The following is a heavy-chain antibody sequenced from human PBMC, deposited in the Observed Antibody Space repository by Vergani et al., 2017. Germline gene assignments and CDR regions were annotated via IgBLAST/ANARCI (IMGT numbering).Heavy chain of an antibody. Sequence: QVQLVESGGDVVKPGGSLRLSCAASGFTFSNYGIHWVRQAPGKGLAWVAFLRYGGYNKYYPDSVKGRFNISGDTSRNTVYLQMNSLRAEDTAVYYCARDITAMIRGHLPRDHWCQGTLVTVSS. V-gene: IGHV3-30*02. J-gene: IGHJ4*02. CDR1: GFTFSNYG. CDR2: LRYGGYNK. D-gene: IGHD3-10*01. CDR3: ARDITAMIRGHLPRDH.